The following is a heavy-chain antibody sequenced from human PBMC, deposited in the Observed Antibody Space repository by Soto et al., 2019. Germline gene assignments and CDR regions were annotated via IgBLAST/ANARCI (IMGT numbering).Heavy chain of an antibody. CDR1: GFSFSDAW. Sequence: GGSLRLSCAASGFSFSDAWINWARQAPGKGLEWVGRIKSKIDGGTTDFAAPVKGGFAISRDDSRDMVYMEMYSLKTDDTAVYYCTTDSLFTGQLVRMDNWGHGTLVTVSS. V-gene: IGHV3-15*07. J-gene: IGHJ4*01. D-gene: IGHD3-9*01. CDR3: TTDSLFTGQLVRMDN. CDR2: IKSKIDGGTT.